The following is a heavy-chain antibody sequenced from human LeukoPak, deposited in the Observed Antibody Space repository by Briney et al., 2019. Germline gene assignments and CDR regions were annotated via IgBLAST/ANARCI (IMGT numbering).Heavy chain of an antibody. CDR3: ARSPTQTTTVIAS. J-gene: IGHJ4*02. CDR2: IRQDGSEK. Sequence: GGSLRLSCAASGFIFSNYWMTWVRQAPGKGLEWVSNIRQDGSEKNYVDSVKGRFTIYRDNTKTSLFLQINSLRAEDTAVYYCARSPTQTTTVIASWGQGTLVTVSS. D-gene: IGHD4-17*01. CDR1: GFIFSNYW. V-gene: IGHV3-7*01.